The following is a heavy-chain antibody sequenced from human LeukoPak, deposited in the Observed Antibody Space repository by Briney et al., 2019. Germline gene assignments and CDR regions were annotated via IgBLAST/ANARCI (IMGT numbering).Heavy chain of an antibody. CDR2: MNPNSGNT. V-gene: IGHV1-8*03. D-gene: IGHD1-26*01. J-gene: IGHJ3*02. CDR1: GYTITSYD. CDR3: ARDSRSGSYLKAFDI. Sequence: WASVKVSCKASGYTITSYDVNWVRQATGQGLEWMGWMNPNSGNTGYAQKFQGRVTITRNASINTAYMELSSLRSEDTAVYYCARDSRSGSYLKAFDIWGQGTMVTVSS.